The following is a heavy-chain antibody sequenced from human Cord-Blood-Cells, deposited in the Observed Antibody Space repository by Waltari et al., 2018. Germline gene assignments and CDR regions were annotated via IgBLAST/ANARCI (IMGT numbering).Heavy chain of an antibody. J-gene: IGHJ3*02. Sequence: QVQLQQWGAGLLKPSETLSLTCAVYGGSFSGSSWSWIRQPPGKGLEWIGEINHSGSTNYNPSLKSRVTISVDTSKNQFSLKLSSVTAADTAVYYCARHVWGEYSSSWYAFDIWGQGTMVTVSS. CDR3: ARHVWGEYSSSWYAFDI. CDR2: INHSGST. V-gene: IGHV4-34*01. D-gene: IGHD6-13*01. CDR1: GGSFSGSS.